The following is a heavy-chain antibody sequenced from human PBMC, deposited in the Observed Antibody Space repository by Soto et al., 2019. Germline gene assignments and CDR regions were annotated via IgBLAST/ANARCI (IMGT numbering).Heavy chain of an antibody. Sequence: EVQLLESGGGLVQPGGSLRLSCAASGFTFSSYAMSWVRQAPGKGLEWVSTFSGSTDSTYYADAVKGRFTISRDNSKNTLFLQRNSLRAEDTAVYYCAKGWGSLAVQAFDYWGQGTLVTVSS. CDR2: FSGSTDST. V-gene: IGHV3-23*01. CDR1: GFTFSSYA. D-gene: IGHD3-16*01. J-gene: IGHJ4*02. CDR3: AKGWGSLAVQAFDY.